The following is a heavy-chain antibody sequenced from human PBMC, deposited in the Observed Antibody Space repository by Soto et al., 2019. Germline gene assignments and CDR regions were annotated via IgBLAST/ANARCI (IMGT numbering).Heavy chain of an antibody. D-gene: IGHD2-8*01. V-gene: IGHV3-23*01. CDR3: AKVTRYCTNGVCYNLRSPHGMDV. J-gene: IGHJ6*02. Sequence: EVQLLESGGGLVQPGGSLRLSCAASGFTFSSYAMSWVRQAPGKGLEWVSAISGSGGSTYYADSVKGRFTISRDNSKNTLYLQMNSLRAEDTTVYYCAKVTRYCTNGVCYNLRSPHGMDVWGQGTTVTVSS. CDR1: GFTFSSYA. CDR2: ISGSGGST.